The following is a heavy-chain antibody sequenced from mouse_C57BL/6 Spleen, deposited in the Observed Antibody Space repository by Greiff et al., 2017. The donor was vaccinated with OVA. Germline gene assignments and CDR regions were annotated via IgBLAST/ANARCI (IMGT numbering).Heavy chain of an antibody. D-gene: IGHD2-1*01. Sequence: EVHLVESGPGLVKPSQSLSLTCSVSGYSITSGYYWYWNRQSPGNLLGWVGFISYDGSNNYNPSFKNRISFTRDTSKNQFFLKLNSVTTEDTATYYCAKVLLFYAMDYWGQGTSVTVSS. CDR2: ISYDGSN. V-gene: IGHV3-6*01. J-gene: IGHJ4*01. CDR1: GYSITSGYY. CDR3: AKVLLFYAMDY.